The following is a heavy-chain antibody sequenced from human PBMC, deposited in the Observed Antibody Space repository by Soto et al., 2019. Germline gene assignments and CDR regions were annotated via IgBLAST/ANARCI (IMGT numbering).Heavy chain of an antibody. CDR3: KVAATRGILDS. CDR1: GYTFTSYD. CDR2: MNPNSGDT. V-gene: IGHV1-8*01. D-gene: IGHD2-15*01. J-gene: IGHJ4*02. Sequence: ASVKVSCKASGYTFTSYDINWVRQATGQGLEWMGWMNPNSGDTGYAQKFQGRVTMTRNTSISTTYMELTSLRSEGTALYFCKVAATRGILDSWGQGTLVTVS.